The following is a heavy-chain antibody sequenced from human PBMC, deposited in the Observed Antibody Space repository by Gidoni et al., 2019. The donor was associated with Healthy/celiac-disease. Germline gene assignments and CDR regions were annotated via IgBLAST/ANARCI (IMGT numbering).Heavy chain of an antibody. CDR2: INHSGST. CDR3: ARSKGVCSSTSCYIHYYYGMDV. V-gene: IGHV4-34*01. J-gene: IGHJ6*02. CDR1: GGSFSGYY. Sequence: QVQLQQWGAGLLKPSETLSLPCAVYGGSFSGYYWSWIRQPPGKGLEWIGEINHSGSTNYNPSLKSRVTISVDTSKNQFSLKLSSVTAADTAVYYCARSKGVCSSTSCYIHYYYGMDVWGQGTTVTVSS. D-gene: IGHD2-2*02.